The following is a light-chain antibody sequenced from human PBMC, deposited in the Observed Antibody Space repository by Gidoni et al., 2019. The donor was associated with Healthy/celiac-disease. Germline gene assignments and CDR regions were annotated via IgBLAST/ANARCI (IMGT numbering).Light chain of an antibody. J-gene: IGKJ2*01. CDR2: AAS. CDR3: QQSYSTLYT. CDR1: QSISSY. V-gene: IGKV1-39*01. Sequence: DTQMTQPPSSLSASVGDRVTTTSRASQSISSYLNWYQQKPGKAPKLLIYAASSLQSGVPSRFSGSGSGTDFTLTISRLQPEDFATYYCQQSYSTLYTFXQXTKLEIK.